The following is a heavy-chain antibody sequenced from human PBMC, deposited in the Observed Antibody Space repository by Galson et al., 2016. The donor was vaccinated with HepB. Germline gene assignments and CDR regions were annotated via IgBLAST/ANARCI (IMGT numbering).Heavy chain of an antibody. J-gene: IGHJ6*02. CDR2: IDSDGITT. CDR3: ATGGGRRSKYYGMDV. V-gene: IGHV3-74*01. D-gene: IGHD1-26*01. Sequence: SLRLSCAASGFTFSSYWMCWVRQAPGKGLVWVSRIDSDGITTAYADSVKGRFTISRDNAKNTLYLQMNSLSAEDTAVYYCATGGGRRSKYYGMDVWGHGTMVTVAS. CDR1: GFTFSSYW.